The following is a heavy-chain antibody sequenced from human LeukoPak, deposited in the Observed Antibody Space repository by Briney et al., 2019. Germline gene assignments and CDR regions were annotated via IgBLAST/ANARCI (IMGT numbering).Heavy chain of an antibody. J-gene: IGHJ4*02. CDR2: SSGNGNNI. CDR3: AKDLPQYYDFWSGYYGGFDY. V-gene: IGHV3-43*02. D-gene: IGHD3-3*01. Sequence: GGSLRLSCAASGCTFEDYAMHWVRQGPGKGLEWVSLSSGNGNNIYYADSVKGRFTISRDNSKNSLYLQMNSLRTEDTALYYCAKDLPQYYDFWSGYYGGFDYWGQGTLVTVSS. CDR1: GCTFEDYA.